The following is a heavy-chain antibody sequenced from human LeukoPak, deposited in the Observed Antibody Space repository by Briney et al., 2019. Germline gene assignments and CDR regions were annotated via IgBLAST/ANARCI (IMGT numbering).Heavy chain of an antibody. J-gene: IGHJ4*02. CDR3: ARYSYGSGLSYYFDY. D-gene: IGHD3-10*01. CDR2: IYYSGST. CDR1: GGSISSSSYY. Sequence: SETLSLTCTVSGGSISSSSYYWGWIRQPPGKGLEWIGSIYYSGSTYYNPSLKSRVTISVDTSKNQFSLKLSSVTAADTAVYYCARYSYGSGLSYYFDYWGQGTLVTVSS. V-gene: IGHV4-39*01.